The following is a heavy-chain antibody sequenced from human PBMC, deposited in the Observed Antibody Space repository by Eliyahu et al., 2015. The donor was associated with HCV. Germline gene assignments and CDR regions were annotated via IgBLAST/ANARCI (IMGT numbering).Heavy chain of an antibody. V-gene: IGHV3-7*01. CDR3: ARGIDYGDSLSGFDN. D-gene: IGHD4-17*01. CDR1: GFXXSXYW. CDR2: IKEDGSEK. J-gene: IGHJ4*02. Sequence: EVQLVESGGGLVQPGGSLRLXCAAXGFXXSXYWMSWVRQAPGKGLEWVANIKEDGSEKYYVDSVKGRFTMSRDNAKNSLYLQMNSLRAEDTAVYYCARGIDYGDSLSGFDNWGQGTLVTVSS.